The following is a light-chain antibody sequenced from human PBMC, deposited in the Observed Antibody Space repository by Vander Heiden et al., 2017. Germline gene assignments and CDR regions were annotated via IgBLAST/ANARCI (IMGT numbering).Light chain of an antibody. CDR1: SSDVGGNNY. CDR3: GSYTSSETYV. V-gene: IGLV2-14*01. CDR2: EVT. J-gene: IGLJ1*01. Sequence: HSSMTQPASVPRSPGQSITSSCTGTSSDVGGNNYFSWYQQQPGKAPKLMIYEVTNRPSGVSNRFSGSKTGNTASLTIFGLQAEDEADYYCGSYTSSETYVFGTGTTVTVL.